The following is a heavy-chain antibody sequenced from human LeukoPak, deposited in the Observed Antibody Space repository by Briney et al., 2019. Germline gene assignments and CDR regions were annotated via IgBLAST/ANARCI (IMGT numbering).Heavy chain of an antibody. CDR1: GFTFSSYW. CDR3: ARGEKQWLVRAPHFDY. CDR2: IKQDGSEK. V-gene: IGHV3-7*01. J-gene: IGHJ4*02. D-gene: IGHD6-19*01. Sequence: PGGSLRLSCAASGFTFSSYWMSWVRQAPGKGLEWVANIKQDGSEKYYVDSVKGRFTISRDNAKNSLYLQMNSLRAEDTAVYYCARGEKQWLVRAPHFDYWSQGTLVTVSS.